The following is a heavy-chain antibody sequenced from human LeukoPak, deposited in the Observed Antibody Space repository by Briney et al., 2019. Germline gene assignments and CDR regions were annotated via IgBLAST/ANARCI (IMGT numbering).Heavy chain of an antibody. Sequence: GGALRLSCGASGFTFSSSAMHWVRQGPGKGLEWVAYIAHHGNNKYYADSVKGRFTISRDNSKGSLYLQMNSLRADDTAVYYCAKDGSWSCTDWGQGTLVRVSS. CDR3: AKDGSWSCTD. J-gene: IGHJ4*02. D-gene: IGHD2-8*02. V-gene: IGHV3-30*02. CDR1: GFTFSSSA. CDR2: IAHHGNNK.